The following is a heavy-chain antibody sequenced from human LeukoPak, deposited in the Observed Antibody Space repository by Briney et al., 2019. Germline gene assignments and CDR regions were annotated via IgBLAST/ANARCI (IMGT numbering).Heavy chain of an antibody. V-gene: IGHV1-24*01. D-gene: IGHD3-16*02. CDR3: ATLSPYVWGSYRYTY. Sequence: ASVKVSCKDSGYTLTELSMHWVRQAPGKGLEWMGGFDPEDGETIYAQKFQGRVTMTEDTSTDTAYMELSSLRSEDTAVYYCATLSPYVWGSYRYTYWGQGTLVTVSS. J-gene: IGHJ4*02. CDR2: FDPEDGET. CDR1: GYTLTELS.